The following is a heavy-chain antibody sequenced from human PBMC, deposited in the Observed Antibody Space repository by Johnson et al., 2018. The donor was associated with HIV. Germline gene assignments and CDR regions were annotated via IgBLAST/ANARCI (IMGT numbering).Heavy chain of an antibody. D-gene: IGHD3-3*01. V-gene: IGHV3-43D*03. J-gene: IGHJ3*02. CDR1: GFTFDDYA. CDR3: ARGYTIGAFDI. Sequence: VQLVESGGVVVQPGGSLRLSCAASGFTFDDYAMHWVRQAPGKGLEWVSLISWDGGSTYYADSVKGRFTISRDNSKNSLYLQMNSLRAEDTAVYYCARGYTIGAFDIWGQGTMVTVSS. CDR2: ISWDGGST.